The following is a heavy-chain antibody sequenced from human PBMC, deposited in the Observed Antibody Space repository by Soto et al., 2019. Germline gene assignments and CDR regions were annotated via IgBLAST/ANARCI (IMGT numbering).Heavy chain of an antibody. CDR2: ISGSGGST. J-gene: IGHJ4*02. Sequence: PGGSLRLSCAASGFTFSSYAMSWVRQAPGRGLEWVSAISGSGGSTYYADSVKGRFTISRDNSKNTLYLQMNSLRAEDTAVYYCAKSGDRIAAAGYFDYWGQGTLVTVSS. V-gene: IGHV3-23*01. CDR1: GFTFSSYA. CDR3: AKSGDRIAAAGYFDY. D-gene: IGHD6-13*01.